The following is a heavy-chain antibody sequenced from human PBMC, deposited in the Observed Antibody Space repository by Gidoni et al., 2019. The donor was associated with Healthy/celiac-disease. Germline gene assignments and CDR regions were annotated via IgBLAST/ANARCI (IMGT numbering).Heavy chain of an antibody. V-gene: IGHV3-66*01. D-gene: IGHD3-9*01. CDR2: IYSGGST. Sequence: EVQLVESGGGLVQPGGSLRLSCAASGFTVSSNYMRWVRQAPGKGLEWVSVIYSGGSTYYADSVKGRFTISRDNSKNTLYLQMNSLRAEDTAVYYCARPQEGLRYFDWLSPNGNYGMDVWGQGTTVTVSS. CDR1: GFTVSSNY. J-gene: IGHJ6*02. CDR3: ARPQEGLRYFDWLSPNGNYGMDV.